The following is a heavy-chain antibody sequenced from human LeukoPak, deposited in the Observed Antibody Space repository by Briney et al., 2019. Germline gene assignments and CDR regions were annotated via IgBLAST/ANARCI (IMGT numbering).Heavy chain of an antibody. CDR3: AKGVAAGKVDWFDP. Sequence: PGGSLRLSCAASGFTFSNFAMMWVRQAPGTGLQWVSTITGYGATFYADSVRGRFTIFRDTSMNTLFLQMNSLGAEDTAVYYCAKGVAAGKVDWFDPWGQGTLVTVSS. J-gene: IGHJ5*02. CDR1: GFTFSNFA. D-gene: IGHD6-13*01. CDR2: ITGYGAT. V-gene: IGHV3-23*01.